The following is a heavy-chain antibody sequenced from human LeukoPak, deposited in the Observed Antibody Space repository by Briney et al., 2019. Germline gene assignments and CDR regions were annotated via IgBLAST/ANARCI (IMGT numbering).Heavy chain of an antibody. Sequence: GGSLRLSCVPSGYTFTHYGFHWVRQAPGKALEWVAFISYDGNNKYEDSVKSRFTISRDNSKSTLHLQMNGMRAEDTAVYYCARDPLDISRWTNAFDIWGQGTTVIVS. CDR3: ARDPLDISRWTNAFDI. D-gene: IGHD5-12*01. J-gene: IGHJ3*02. V-gene: IGHV3-30*03. CDR1: GYTFTHYG. CDR2: ISYDGNN.